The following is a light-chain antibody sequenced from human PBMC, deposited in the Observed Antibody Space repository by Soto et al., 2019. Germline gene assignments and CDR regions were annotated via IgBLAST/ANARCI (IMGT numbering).Light chain of an antibody. J-gene: IGLJ3*02. CDR2: AVS. CDR1: SSDVGGYNF. Sequence: QSVLTQPASVSGSPGQSITISCTGTSSDVGGYNFVSWYQQHPGKAPKLMIYAVSNRPSGVSNRFSGSTSANTASLTISGLKAEDEDDYYCSSYASSSPVVFGGGTKVTVL. CDR3: SSYASSSPVV. V-gene: IGLV2-14*01.